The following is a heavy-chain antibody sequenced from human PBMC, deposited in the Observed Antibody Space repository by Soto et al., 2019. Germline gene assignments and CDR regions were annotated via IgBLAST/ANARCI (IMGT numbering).Heavy chain of an antibody. CDR2: INHSGST. J-gene: IGHJ4*02. D-gene: IGHD2-2*01. CDR1: GGSFSGYY. V-gene: IGHV4-34*01. Sequence: SETLSLTCAVYGGSFSGYYWSWIRQPPGKGLEWIGEINHSGSTNYNPSLKSRVTISVDTSKNQFSLKLSSVTAADTAVYYCARPVYCSSTSCYDDGFDYWGQGTLVTVSS. CDR3: ARPVYCSSTSCYDDGFDY.